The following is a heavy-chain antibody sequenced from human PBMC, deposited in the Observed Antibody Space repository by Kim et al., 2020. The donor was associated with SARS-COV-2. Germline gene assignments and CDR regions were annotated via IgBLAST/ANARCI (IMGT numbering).Heavy chain of an antibody. Sequence: GGSLRLSCAASGFTFSSYWMSWVRQAPGKGLEWVANIKQDGSEKYYVDSVKGRFTISRDNAKNSLYLQMNSLRAEDTAVYYCARDVDPYGSGSYVDYWGQGTLVTVSS. CDR1: GFTFSSYW. CDR3: ARDVDPYGSGSYVDY. CDR2: IKQDGSEK. J-gene: IGHJ4*02. D-gene: IGHD3-10*01. V-gene: IGHV3-7*01.